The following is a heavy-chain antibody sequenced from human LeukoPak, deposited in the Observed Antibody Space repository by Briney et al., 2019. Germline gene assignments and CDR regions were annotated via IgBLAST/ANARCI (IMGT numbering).Heavy chain of an antibody. CDR2: INQDGSEK. CDR1: GFTFSNYW. J-gene: IGHJ6*03. V-gene: IGHV3-7*01. CDR3: ARDKGSGLYYYYYMDV. Sequence: GGSLRLSCAGSGFTFSNYWMTWVRQAPGKGLEWVASINQDGSEKYYVDSVKGRFTISRDNAKNSLYLQMNSLRAEDTAVYYCARDKGSGLYYYYYMDVWGKGTTVTVSS. D-gene: IGHD3-3*01.